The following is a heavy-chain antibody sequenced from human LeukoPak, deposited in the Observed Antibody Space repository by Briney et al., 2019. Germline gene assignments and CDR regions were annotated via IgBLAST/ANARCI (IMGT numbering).Heavy chain of an antibody. V-gene: IGHV3-48*01. CDR1: GFTFSSYS. J-gene: IGHJ3*02. CDR3: ARAEGAFDI. CDR2: ISSSSSTI. Sequence: PGGSLRLSCAASGFTFSSYSMNWVRQAPGKGLEWVSYISSSSSTIYYADSVKGRFTISRDNSKNTLYLQMNSLRAEDTAVYYCARAEGAFDIWGQGTMVTVSS.